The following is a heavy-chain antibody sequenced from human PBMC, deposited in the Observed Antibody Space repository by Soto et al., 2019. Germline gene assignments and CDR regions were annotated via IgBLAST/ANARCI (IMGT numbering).Heavy chain of an antibody. V-gene: IGHV1-69*01. CDR3: ARVPSARLNYYYGIDV. Sequence: QVQLVQSGAEVKKPGSSVKVSCKAAGGTFSSDAISWVRQAPGQGREWMGGIIPIFGTANYAQKFQGRVTITADESTSPAYMELSSLRSEDTAVYYCARVPSARLNYYYGIDVWGQGTTVTVSS. J-gene: IGHJ6*02. CDR1: GGTFSSDA. D-gene: IGHD6-6*01. CDR2: IIPIFGTA.